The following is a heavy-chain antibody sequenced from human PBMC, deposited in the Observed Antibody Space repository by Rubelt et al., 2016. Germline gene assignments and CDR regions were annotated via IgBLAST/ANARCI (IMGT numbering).Heavy chain of an antibody. CDR2: INHSGST. CDR3: ARAAGGITMIVVVTDAFDI. J-gene: IGHJ3*02. V-gene: IGHV4-34*01. D-gene: IGHD3-22*01. CDR1: GGSFSGYY. Sequence: QVQLQQWGAGLLKPSETLSLTCAVYGGSFSGYYWSWIRQPPGKGLEWIGEINHSGSTNYNPSLKSRFTISVDTSKNQFSLKLSSVTAADTAVYYCARAAGGITMIVVVTDAFDIWGQGTMVTVSS.